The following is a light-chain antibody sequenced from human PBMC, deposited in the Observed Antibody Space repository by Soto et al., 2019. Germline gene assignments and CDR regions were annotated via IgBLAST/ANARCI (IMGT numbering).Light chain of an antibody. CDR3: ATWDDSLHGYV. V-gene: IGLV1-44*01. CDR1: SSNIGSNT. J-gene: IGLJ1*01. Sequence: QSVLTQPPSASGTPGQIVAISCSGSSSNIGSNTVTWYQQLPGTAPKLLIYSTSQRSSGVPGRFSGSKSGASASLSISGLQSEDEADYYCATWDDSLHGYVFGTGTKLTVL. CDR2: STS.